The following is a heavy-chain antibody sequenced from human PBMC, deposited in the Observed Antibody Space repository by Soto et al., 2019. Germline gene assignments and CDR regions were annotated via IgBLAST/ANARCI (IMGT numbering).Heavy chain of an antibody. CDR2: ISGRGGST. D-gene: IGHD2-2*01. V-gene: IGHV3-23*01. Sequence: EVQLLESGGGLVQPGGSLRLSCAASGFTFSSYAMSWVRQAPGKGLEWVSTISGRGGSTYYADSVKGRFIISRDNSKNTLYLQMNSLRVEDTAVYYCAKGDIVVVPSIGLDVWGQGTTVTVSS. CDR3: AKGDIVVVPSIGLDV. J-gene: IGHJ6*02. CDR1: GFTFSSYA.